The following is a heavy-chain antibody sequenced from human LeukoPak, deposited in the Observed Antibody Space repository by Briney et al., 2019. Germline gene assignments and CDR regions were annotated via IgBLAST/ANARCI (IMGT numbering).Heavy chain of an antibody. V-gene: IGHV1-69*13. D-gene: IGHD1-26*01. CDR1: GGTFSSYA. CDR2: IIPIFGTA. CDR3: ARGEDWASTLVDY. Sequence: GASVKVSCKASGGTFSSYAISWVRQAPGQGLEWMGGIIPIFGTANYAQKFQGRVTITADESTSTAYMELSSLRSEDTAVYYCARGEDWASTLVDYWGQGTLVTVSS. J-gene: IGHJ4*02.